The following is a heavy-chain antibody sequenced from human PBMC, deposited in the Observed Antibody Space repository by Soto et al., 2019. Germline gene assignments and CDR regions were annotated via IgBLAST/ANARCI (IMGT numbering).Heavy chain of an antibody. Sequence: PSETLSLTCAVSGGSISSGGYSWSWIRQPPGKGLEWIGYIYHSGSTDYNPSLKSRVTISVDRSKNQFSLKLSSVTAADTAVYYCGRVPQRWGQGTLVPVSS. CDR2: IYHSGST. D-gene: IGHD2-2*01. V-gene: IGHV4-30-2*01. CDR3: GRVPQR. J-gene: IGHJ4*02. CDR1: GGSISSGGYS.